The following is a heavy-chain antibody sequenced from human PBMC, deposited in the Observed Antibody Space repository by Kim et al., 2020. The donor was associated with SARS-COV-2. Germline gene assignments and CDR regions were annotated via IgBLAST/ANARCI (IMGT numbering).Heavy chain of an antibody. CDR3: ARAYCSGGSCYSRPYFDY. V-gene: IGHV4-30-2*04. Sequence: KSRVTISVDTSKNQFSLKLSSVTAADTAVYYCARAYCSGGSCYSRPYFDYWGQGTLVTVSS. D-gene: IGHD2-15*01. J-gene: IGHJ4*02.